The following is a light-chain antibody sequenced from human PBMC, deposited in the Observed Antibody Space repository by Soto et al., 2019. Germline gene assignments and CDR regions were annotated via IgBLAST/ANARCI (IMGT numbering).Light chain of an antibody. J-gene: IGKJ1*01. Sequence: DIVLTQSPGTLSLSPGERANLSCRASLTISDNYLAWYQQKAGQAPRLVIFGASSRATGIPDRFSASGSGTGFTLTISRLEPEDFAVYYCQQYSMAPLTFGQGTKVDI. CDR1: LTISDNY. V-gene: IGKV3-20*01. CDR3: QQYSMAPLT. CDR2: GAS.